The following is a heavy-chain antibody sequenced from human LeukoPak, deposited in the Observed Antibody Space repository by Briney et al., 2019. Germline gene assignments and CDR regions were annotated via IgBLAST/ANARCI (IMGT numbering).Heavy chain of an antibody. D-gene: IGHD5-18*01. CDR1: GGTFSSYA. V-gene: IGHV1-69*05. CDR2: IIPIFGTA. CDR3: ARAEGYSYGKFDY. J-gene: IGHJ4*02. Sequence: SVKVSCKASGGTFSSYAISWVRQAPGQGLERMGRIIPIFGTANYAQKFQGRVTITTDESTSTAYMELSSLRSEDTAVYYCARAEGYSYGKFDYWGQGTLVTVSS.